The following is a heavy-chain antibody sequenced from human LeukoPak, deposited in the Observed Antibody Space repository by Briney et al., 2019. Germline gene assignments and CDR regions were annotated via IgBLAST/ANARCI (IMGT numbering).Heavy chain of an antibody. D-gene: IGHD4-17*01. J-gene: IGHJ4*02. Sequence: ASAKVSCKASGYTFTSYPISWVRQAPGQGLEWMGWISVYNSNTNYAQKLQGRVTMTTDRSTITAYMELRSLRSDDTAVYYCARGYDYGDYVGDFDYWGQGTLVTVSS. CDR1: GYTFTSYP. V-gene: IGHV1-18*01. CDR2: ISVYNSNT. CDR3: ARGYDYGDYVGDFDY.